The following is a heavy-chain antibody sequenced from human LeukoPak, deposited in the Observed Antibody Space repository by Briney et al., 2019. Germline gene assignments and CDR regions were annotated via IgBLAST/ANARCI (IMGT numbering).Heavy chain of an antibody. CDR1: GGSISSYY. CDR2: IYYSGST. V-gene: IGHV4-59*01. Sequence: PSETLSLTCTVSGGSISSYYWSWIRQPPGKGLEWIGYIYYSGSTNYNPSLKSRVTISVDTSKNQFSLKLSSVTAADTAVYYCARVKAAAGTRYFDYWGQGTLVIVSS. J-gene: IGHJ4*02. CDR3: ARVKAAAGTRYFDY. D-gene: IGHD6-13*01.